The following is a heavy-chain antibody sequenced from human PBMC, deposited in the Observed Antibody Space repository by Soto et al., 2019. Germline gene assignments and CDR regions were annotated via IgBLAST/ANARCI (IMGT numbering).Heavy chain of an antibody. CDR1: GYTFTSYV. CDR2: MNPNSGNT. J-gene: IGHJ3*02. CDR3: ARGAYYDSSGYYYFHAFDI. Sequence: GASVKVSCKASGYTFTSYVINWVRQATGQGLEWMGWMNPNSGNTGYAQKFQGRVTMTRNTSISTAYMELSSLRSEDTAVYYCARGAYYDSSGYYYFHAFDIWGQGTMVTVSS. D-gene: IGHD3-22*01. V-gene: IGHV1-8*01.